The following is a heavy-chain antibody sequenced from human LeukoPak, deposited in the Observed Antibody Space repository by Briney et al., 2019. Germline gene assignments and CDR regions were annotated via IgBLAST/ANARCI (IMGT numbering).Heavy chain of an antibody. CDR3: ATDLIHYYASGAKT. D-gene: IGHD3-10*01. CDR1: GFNFRGYA. J-gene: IGHJ5*02. V-gene: IGHV3-30*02. CDR2: LRFDGSNE. Sequence: GGSLRLSCAASGFNFRGYAMHWVRLVPGKGLEWVAFLRFDGSNEKYAESLKGRFTISRDNAKNSLFLQMNSLRAEDTAVYYCATDLIHYYASGAKTWGQGTLVTVSS.